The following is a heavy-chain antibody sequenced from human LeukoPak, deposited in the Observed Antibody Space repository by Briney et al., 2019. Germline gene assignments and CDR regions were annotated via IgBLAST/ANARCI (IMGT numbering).Heavy chain of an antibody. CDR3: ARVEDGYYYYYYMDV. CDR1: GFTVSSNY. J-gene: IGHJ6*03. Sequence: GGSLRLSCAASGFTVSSNYMSWVRQAPGKGLEWVSVIYSGGSTYYADSVKGRFTISRDNSKNTLYLQMNSLRAEDTAVYYYARVEDGYYYYYYMDVWGKGTTVTVSS. CDR2: IYSGGST. D-gene: IGHD5-24*01. V-gene: IGHV3-66*02.